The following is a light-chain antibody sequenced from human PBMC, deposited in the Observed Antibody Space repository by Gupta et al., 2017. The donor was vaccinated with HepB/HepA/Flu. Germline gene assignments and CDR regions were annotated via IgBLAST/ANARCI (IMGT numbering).Light chain of an antibody. J-gene: IGLJ1*01. CDR2: DDS. CDR3: QVWDSSSDDYV. Sequence: SYVLTQPPSVSGAPGKTAKITCGGNNIARKSVHWYQQKPGQAPVLVVFDDSDRPSGIPERFSASNSGNTATLTISRVEAGDEADYYCQVWDSSSDDYVFGSGTQVTVL. V-gene: IGLV3-21*03. CDR1: NIARKS.